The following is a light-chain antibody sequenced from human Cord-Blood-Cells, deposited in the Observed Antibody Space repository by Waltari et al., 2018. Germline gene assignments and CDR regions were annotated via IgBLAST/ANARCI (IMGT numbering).Light chain of an antibody. V-gene: IGLV2-23*01. CDR3: CSYAGSSSVV. CDR1: SSDVGSYNL. Sequence: QSALTQPASVSGSPGQSITISCTGTSSDVGSYNLVSWSQQPPGKAPKLMIYECSKLPSGVSNRFSSAKSGNTASLTISGLQAEDEADYYCCSYAGSSSVVFGGGTKLTVL. J-gene: IGLJ2*01. CDR2: ECS.